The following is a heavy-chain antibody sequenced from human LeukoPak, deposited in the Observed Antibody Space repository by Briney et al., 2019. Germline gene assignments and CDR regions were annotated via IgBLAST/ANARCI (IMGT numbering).Heavy chain of an antibody. D-gene: IGHD3-10*01. Sequence: GGSLRLSCAASGFTFSSYAMSWDRQAPGKGLEWVSAISGSGGSTYYADSVKGRFTISRDNSKNTLYLQMNSLRAEDTAVYYCAKNVGSGSYGGIDYWGQGTLVTVSS. CDR2: ISGSGGST. V-gene: IGHV3-23*01. CDR1: GFTFSSYA. J-gene: IGHJ4*02. CDR3: AKNVGSGSYGGIDY.